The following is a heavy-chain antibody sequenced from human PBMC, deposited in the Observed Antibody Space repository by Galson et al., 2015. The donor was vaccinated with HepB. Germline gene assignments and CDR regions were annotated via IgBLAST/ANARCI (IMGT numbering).Heavy chain of an antibody. CDR2: IIPILGIA. J-gene: IGHJ5*02. V-gene: IGHV1-69*04. D-gene: IGHD2-21*02. CDR3: VRIPGDNVAP. CDR1: GGTFSSYA. Sequence: SVKVSCKASGGTFSSYAISWVRQAPGQGLEWMGRIIPILGIANYAQKFQGRVTITADKSASTAYMELSSLRSEDTAVYYCVRIPGDNVAPWGQGTLVTVSS.